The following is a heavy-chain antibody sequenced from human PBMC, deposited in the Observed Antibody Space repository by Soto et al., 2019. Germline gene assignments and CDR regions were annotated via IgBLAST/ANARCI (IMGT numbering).Heavy chain of an antibody. D-gene: IGHD3-10*01. V-gene: IGHV1-18*01. J-gene: IGHJ4*02. CDR3: AAPYGSGSYYNGFDY. CDR1: GDTFTSYG. CDR2: ISAYNGNT. Sequence: ASVKVSCKASGDTFTSYGISWVRQAPGQGLEWMGWISAYNGNTNYAQKLQGRVTMTTDTSTSTAYMELRSLRSDDTAVYYCAAPYGSGSYYNGFDYWGQGTLVTSPQ.